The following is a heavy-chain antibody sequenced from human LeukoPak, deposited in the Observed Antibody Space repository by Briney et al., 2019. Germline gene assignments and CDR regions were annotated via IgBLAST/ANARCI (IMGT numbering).Heavy chain of an antibody. J-gene: IGHJ4*02. CDR2: IKSKTDGGTT. D-gene: IGHD3-22*01. V-gene: IGHV3-15*01. CDR1: GFTFSSYS. Sequence: GGSLRPSSAASGFTFSSYSRNWVRQAPGKGLEWVGRIKSKTDGGTTDYAAPVKGRFTISCDDSIYTLYLQMNSLKTEDTAVDYCTTDPDRLYYYDSSGYGFDYWGQGTLVTVSS. CDR3: TTDPDRLYYYDSSGYGFDY.